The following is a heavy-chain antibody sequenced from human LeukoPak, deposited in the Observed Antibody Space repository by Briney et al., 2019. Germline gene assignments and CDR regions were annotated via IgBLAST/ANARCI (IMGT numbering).Heavy chain of an antibody. D-gene: IGHD3-10*01. V-gene: IGHV3-21*01. J-gene: IGHJ5*02. Sequence: GGSLRLSCAASGFTFSSYSMNWVRQAPGKGLEWVSSTSSSSSYIYYADSVKGRFTISRDNAKNSLYLQMNSLRAEDTAVYYCASAGSGWFGELFPSWGQGTLVTVSS. CDR3: ASAGSGWFGELFPS. CDR1: GFTFSSYS. CDR2: TSSSSSYI.